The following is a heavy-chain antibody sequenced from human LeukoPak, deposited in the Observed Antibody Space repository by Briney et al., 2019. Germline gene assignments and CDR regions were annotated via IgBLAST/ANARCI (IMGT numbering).Heavy chain of an antibody. CDR1: GASISSSDW. CDR2: IYYTGSR. J-gene: IGHJ4*02. Sequence: SETLSLTCVVSGASISSSDWWSWVRQSPGKGLEWIGEIYYTGSRNYNPSLKSRVAMSVDTSKNQFSLKLSSVTAADAAMYFCSRRPRNSGSHDGPSGLDYWGQGTLVTVSS. CDR3: SRRPRNSGSHDGPSGLDY. V-gene: IGHV4-4*02. D-gene: IGHD1-26*01.